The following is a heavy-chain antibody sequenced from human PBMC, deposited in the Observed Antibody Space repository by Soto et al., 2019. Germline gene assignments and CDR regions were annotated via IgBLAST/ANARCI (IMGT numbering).Heavy chain of an antibody. D-gene: IGHD3-10*02. CDR3: AKDNDRGVISYFDY. J-gene: IGHJ4*02. CDR2: ISGSGGST. V-gene: IGHV3-23*01. Sequence: GSLRTSRATLGINLYNLALSRVRPAPGKGLEWVSAISGSGGSTYYADSVKGRFTISRDNSKNTLYLQMNSLRAEDTAVYYCAKDNDRGVISYFDYWGQGTLVTVSS. CDR1: INLYNLA.